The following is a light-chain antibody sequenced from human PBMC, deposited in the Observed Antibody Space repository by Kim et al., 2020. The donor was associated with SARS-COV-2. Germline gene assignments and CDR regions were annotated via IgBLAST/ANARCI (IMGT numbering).Light chain of an antibody. CDR2: GNN. Sequence: RLTISCTGTSSNIGADYEVHWYQQFPGKAPKVLIYGNNNRPSGVPDRFSGSKSGTSASLAITGLQPEDEADYHCQSYDSSLSGSVFGGGTQLTVL. CDR1: SSNIGADYE. CDR3: QSYDSSLSGSV. J-gene: IGLJ3*02. V-gene: IGLV1-40*01.